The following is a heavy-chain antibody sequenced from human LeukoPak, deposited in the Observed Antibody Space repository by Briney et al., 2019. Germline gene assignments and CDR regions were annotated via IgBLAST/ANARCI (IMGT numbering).Heavy chain of an antibody. J-gene: IGHJ4*02. CDR2: ISAYNGNT. D-gene: IGHD3-22*01. CDR3: ARAQSDYYDSSGYDY. Sequence: ASVKVSCKASGYTFTSYGISWVRQAPGQGLEWMGWISAYNGNTNYAQKLQGRLTMTTDTSTSTACMELRSLRSDDTAVYYCARAQSDYYDSSGYDYWGQGTLVTVSS. CDR1: GYTFTSYG. V-gene: IGHV1-18*01.